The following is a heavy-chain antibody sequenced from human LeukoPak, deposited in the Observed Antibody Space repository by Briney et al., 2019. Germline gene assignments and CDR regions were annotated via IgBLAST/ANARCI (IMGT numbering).Heavy chain of an antibody. J-gene: IGHJ4*02. V-gene: IGHV3-74*01. CDR3: ARDGRYSSSVYRY. CDR2: INSDGTST. CDR1: GFTVSNFW. Sequence: GGSLRLSCAASGFTVSNFWMHWVRQAPGQGLVWVSRINSDGTSTNYADSVKGRLTISRDNTKNTLYLQMNSLTVEDTAVYYCARDGRYSSSVYRYWGQGTLVTVSS. D-gene: IGHD6-6*01.